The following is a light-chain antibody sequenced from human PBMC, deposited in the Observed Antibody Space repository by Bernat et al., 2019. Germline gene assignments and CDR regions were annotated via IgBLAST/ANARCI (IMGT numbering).Light chain of an antibody. CDR1: DSNIGRNY. V-gene: IGLV1-51*01. J-gene: IGLJ3*02. Sequence: QSVLTQPPSVSAAPGQKVTISCSGGDSNIGRNYVCWYQQLPGTAPKLLIYDNNKRPSGIPDRFSGSKSGTSATLGITGLQTGDEADYYCGTWDSSLSAGVFGGGTKLTVL. CDR3: GTWDSSLSAGV. CDR2: DNN.